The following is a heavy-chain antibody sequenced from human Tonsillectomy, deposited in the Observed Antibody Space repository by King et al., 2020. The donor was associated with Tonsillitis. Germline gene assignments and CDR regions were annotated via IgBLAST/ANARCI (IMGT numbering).Heavy chain of an antibody. CDR2: INHSGST. Sequence: VQLQQWGAGLLKPSETLSLTCAVYGGSCSGYYWSWIRQPPGKGLEQMGVINHSGSTNYNSSLKRRVTISLDTSKNKFSLELRSVTAADTAVYYCARGHTSGSDYWGQGTLVTVSS. J-gene: IGHJ4*02. V-gene: IGHV4-34*01. D-gene: IGHD5-12*01. CDR3: ARGHTSGSDY. CDR1: GGSCSGYY.